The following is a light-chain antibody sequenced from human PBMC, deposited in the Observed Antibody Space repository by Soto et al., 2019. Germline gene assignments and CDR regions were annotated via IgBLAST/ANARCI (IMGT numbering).Light chain of an antibody. CDR2: DIF. V-gene: IGKV3D-15*01. CDR3: QQYNSWPLT. J-gene: IGKJ4*01. Sequence: EIVMTQSPATLSVSPGERATLSCRASQSVGSDLAWYQQKPGQAPRLVIYDIFTRATGVTTRISGSGSGTEFTLTISSLQSEDFAVHYCQQYNSWPLTFGGGTKVDIK. CDR1: QSVGSD.